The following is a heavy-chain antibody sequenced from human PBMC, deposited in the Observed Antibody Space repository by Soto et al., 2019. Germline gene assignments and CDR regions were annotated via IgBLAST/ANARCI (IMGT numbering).Heavy chain of an antibody. CDR3: ARAIVVVTIIHLYNWFDP. Sequence: QVQLVQSGAEVKKPGSSVKVSCKASGGTFSSYAISWVRQAPGQGLEWMGGIIPIFGTANYAQKFQGRVTIPADESTSTAYMERSSLRSEDTAVYYCARAIVVVTIIHLYNWFDPWGQGTLVTVSS. J-gene: IGHJ5*02. CDR2: IIPIFGTA. V-gene: IGHV1-69*12. D-gene: IGHD3-22*01. CDR1: GGTFSSYA.